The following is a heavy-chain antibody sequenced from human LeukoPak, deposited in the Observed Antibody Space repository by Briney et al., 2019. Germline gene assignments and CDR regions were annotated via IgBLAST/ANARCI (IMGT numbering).Heavy chain of an antibody. D-gene: IGHD2-2*01. CDR3: ASSEGMTVVPAAL. V-gene: IGHV3-30*03. CDR1: GFTFSSYG. J-gene: IGHJ4*02. CDR2: ISYDGSDK. Sequence: GRSLRLSCATSGFTFSSYGVHWLRQAPGKGLEWVAFISYDGSDKYYADSVKGRFTISRDDSKNTLYLQMNRLRAEDTAVYFCASSEGMTVVPAALWGQGTLVTVSS.